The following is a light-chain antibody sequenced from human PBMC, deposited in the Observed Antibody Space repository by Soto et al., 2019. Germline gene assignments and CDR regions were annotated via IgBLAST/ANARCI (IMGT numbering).Light chain of an antibody. CDR1: QSISSSY. Sequence: EIVLTQSPATPSLSPGERATLSCRASQSISSSYLAWYQQKPGQAPRLLIYDASSRATGIPDRFSGSGSGTDFTLTISRLEPEDFAVYYCQQYGSSPPITFGQGTRLEIK. J-gene: IGKJ5*01. V-gene: IGKV3-20*01. CDR2: DAS. CDR3: QQYGSSPPIT.